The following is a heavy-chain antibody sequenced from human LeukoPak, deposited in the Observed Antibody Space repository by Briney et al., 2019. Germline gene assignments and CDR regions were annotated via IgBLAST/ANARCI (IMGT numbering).Heavy chain of an antibody. CDR1: GFTFSSYA. V-gene: IGHV3-30*01. CDR3: ARDRSVVTLGPHY. CDR2: ISYDGSNK. D-gene: IGHD4-23*01. Sequence: HPGGSLRLSCAASGFTFSSYAMHWVRQAPGKGLEWVAVISYDGSNKYYADSVKGRFTISRDNSKNTLYLQMNSLRAEDTVVYYCARDRSVVTLGPHYWGQGTLVTVSS. J-gene: IGHJ4*02.